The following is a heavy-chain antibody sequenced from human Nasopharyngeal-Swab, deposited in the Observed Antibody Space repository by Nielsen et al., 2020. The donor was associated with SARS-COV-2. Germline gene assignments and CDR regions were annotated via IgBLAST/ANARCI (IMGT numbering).Heavy chain of an antibody. V-gene: IGHV1-2*06. CDR1: GYTFTGYY. D-gene: IGHD3-9*01. CDR2: INPNSGGT. CDR3: ARGDYDILTGYPLDY. J-gene: IGHJ4*02. Sequence: SVKVSCKASGYTFTGYYMHWVRQAPGQGLEWMGRINPNSGGTNYAQKFQGRVTMTRDTSISTAYMELSRLRSDDTAVYYCARGDYDILTGYPLDYWGQGTLVTVSS.